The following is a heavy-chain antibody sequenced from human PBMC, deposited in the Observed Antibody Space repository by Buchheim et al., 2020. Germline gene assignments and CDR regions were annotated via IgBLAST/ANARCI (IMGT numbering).Heavy chain of an antibody. CDR1: GFTFSPYW. Sequence: EVQLVESGGGLVQPGGSLRLSCVASGFTFSPYWLHWVRQAPGKGLVWVSRIGFDGSSTNYADSVKGRFHISRDNVKNTLYPQMDSLRAEDTAVYFCGRGGSNTARGMDVWGQGTT. CDR2: IGFDGSST. D-gene: IGHD5-18*01. CDR3: GRGGSNTARGMDV. V-gene: IGHV3-74*01. J-gene: IGHJ6*02.